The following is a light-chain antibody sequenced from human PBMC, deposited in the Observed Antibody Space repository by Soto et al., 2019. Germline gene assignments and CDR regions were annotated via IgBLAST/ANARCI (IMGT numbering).Light chain of an antibody. CDR3: QSYDSSLSVV. V-gene: IGLV1-40*01. J-gene: IGLJ2*01. CDR1: SSNIGAGYD. CDR2: GNS. Sequence: QSVLTQPPSVSGAPGQRVTISCTGSSSNIGAGYDVHWYQQLPGTAPKLLTYGNSNRPSGVPDRFSGSKSGTSASLAITGLQAEDEADYYCQSYDSSLSVVFGGGTK.